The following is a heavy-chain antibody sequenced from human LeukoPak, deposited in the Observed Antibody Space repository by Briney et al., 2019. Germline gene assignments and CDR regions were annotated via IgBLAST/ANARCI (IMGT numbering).Heavy chain of an antibody. CDR2: INPNSGGT. V-gene: IGHV1-2*02. D-gene: IGHD3-22*01. CDR1: GYTFTGYY. J-gene: IGHJ5*02. Sequence: ASVKVSCKASGYTFTGYYMHWVRQAPGQGLEWVGWINPNSGGTNYAQKLQGRVTMTTDTSTSTAYMELRSLRSDDTAVYYCARARTRPWDSSGARGWFDPWGQGTLVTVSS. CDR3: ARARTRPWDSSGARGWFDP.